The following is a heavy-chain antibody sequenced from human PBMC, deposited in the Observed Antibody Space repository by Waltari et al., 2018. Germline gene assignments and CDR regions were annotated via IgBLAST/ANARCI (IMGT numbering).Heavy chain of an antibody. Sequence: QVQLVQSGAEVKKPGSSVKVSCKASGGTFSSYAISGVRQAPGQGLEWMGGTLPIFVTANSARKFQGRVTITADESTSTAYLELSSLRSEDPAVYDCARDPPYSSGWFYFDYWGQGTLVTVSS. J-gene: IGHJ4*02. V-gene: IGHV1-69*01. D-gene: IGHD6-19*01. CDR3: ARDPPYSSGWFYFDY. CDR1: GGTFSSYA. CDR2: TLPIFVTA.